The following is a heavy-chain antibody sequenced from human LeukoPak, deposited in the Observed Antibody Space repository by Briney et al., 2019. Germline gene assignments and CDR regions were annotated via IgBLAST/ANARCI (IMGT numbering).Heavy chain of an antibody. Sequence: ASVKVSCKASGYTFTSYYMHWVRQAPGQGLELMGIIHPSSGSTSYAQKFQGRVTVTRDTSTSTVYMELSSLRSEDTAVYFCARWGSDILTGYSDWGQGTLVTVSS. CDR3: ARWGSDILTGYSD. CDR2: IHPSSGST. D-gene: IGHD3-9*01. V-gene: IGHV1-46*01. CDR1: GYTFTSYY. J-gene: IGHJ4*02.